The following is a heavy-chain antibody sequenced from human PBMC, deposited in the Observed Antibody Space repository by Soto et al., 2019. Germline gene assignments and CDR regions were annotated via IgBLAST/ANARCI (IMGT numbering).Heavy chain of an antibody. D-gene: IGHD3-16*01. Sequence: VGSLRLSCAGSGFRFSSSWMSWIRQAPGKGLEWVAHINQGGSQKYYVDSAKGRFTISRDNAKTSLYLQMNNLRAEDTATYYCASWADAADEDYFHHWGQGTLVTVSS. CDR1: GFRFSSSW. J-gene: IGHJ1*01. CDR2: INQGGSQK. CDR3: ASWADAADEDYFHH. V-gene: IGHV3-7*03.